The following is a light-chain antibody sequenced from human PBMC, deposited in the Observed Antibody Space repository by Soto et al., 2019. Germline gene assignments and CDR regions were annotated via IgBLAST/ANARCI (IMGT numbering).Light chain of an antibody. V-gene: IGKV3-20*01. J-gene: IGKJ1*01. CDR3: QQYGSSPWT. Sequence: EIVMTQSPATLSVSPGERASLSCRASQSVSTNLAWYQQKPAQAPRLLIYGASSRATGIPDRFSGSGSGTDFTLTISRLEPEDFAVYYCQQYGSSPWTFGQGTKVDIK. CDR1: QSVSTN. CDR2: GAS.